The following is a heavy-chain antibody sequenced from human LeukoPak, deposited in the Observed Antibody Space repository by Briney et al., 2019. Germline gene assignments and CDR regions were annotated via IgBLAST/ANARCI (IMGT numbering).Heavy chain of an antibody. Sequence: GGSLRLSCAVSGFTFRSYWMSWVRQAPGKGLEGVANIKEDGSQTYYVDSVRGRFTISRDHAKNSLFLQMSTLRAEDTAVYYCARDSYGSGSYSHFDNWGQGTLVTVSS. CDR3: ARDSYGSGSYSHFDN. CDR1: GFTFRSYW. D-gene: IGHD3-10*01. J-gene: IGHJ4*02. V-gene: IGHV3-7*01. CDR2: IKEDGSQT.